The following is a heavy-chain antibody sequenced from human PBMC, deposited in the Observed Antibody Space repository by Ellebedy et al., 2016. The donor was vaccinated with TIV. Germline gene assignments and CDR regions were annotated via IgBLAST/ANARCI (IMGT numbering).Heavy chain of an antibody. J-gene: IGHJ4*02. V-gene: IGHV3-21*01. CDR1: GFTFSTYV. D-gene: IGHD5-18*01. Sequence: GESLKISCAASGFTFSTYVMNWVRQAPGKGLEWVSSISTSSSYIYYAGSVKGRFTISRDNAKDSLYLQMNSLRAEDTAVYYCARILGGYSLFDYWGQGTLVTVSS. CDR3: ARILGGYSLFDY. CDR2: ISTSSSYI.